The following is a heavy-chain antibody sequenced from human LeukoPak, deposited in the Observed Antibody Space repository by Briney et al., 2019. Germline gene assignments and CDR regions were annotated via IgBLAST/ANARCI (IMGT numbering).Heavy chain of an antibody. CDR1: GFTFSSYG. CDR3: AKERSYYGSGSYYH. D-gene: IGHD3-10*01. CDR2: IRYDGSNK. Sequence: PGGSLRLSCAASGFTFSSYGMHWVRQAPGKGLEWVAFIRYDGSNKYYADSVKGRFTISRDNSKNTLYLQMNSLRAEDTAVYYCAKERSYYGSGSYYHWGQGTLVTVSS. V-gene: IGHV3-30*02. J-gene: IGHJ4*02.